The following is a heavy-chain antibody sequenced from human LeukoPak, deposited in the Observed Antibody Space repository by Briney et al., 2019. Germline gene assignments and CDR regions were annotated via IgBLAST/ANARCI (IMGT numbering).Heavy chain of an antibody. CDR1: GFTFSSYA. D-gene: IGHD3-9*01. V-gene: IGHV3-23*01. Sequence: GGSLRLSCAASGFTFSSYAMSWVRQAPGKGLEWVSAISGSGGSTYYADSVKGRFTISRDNSKNTLYLQTNSLRAEDTAVYYCAKITYYDILTGYLVAPYFDYWGQGTLVTVSS. J-gene: IGHJ4*02. CDR3: AKITYYDILTGYLVAPYFDY. CDR2: ISGSGGST.